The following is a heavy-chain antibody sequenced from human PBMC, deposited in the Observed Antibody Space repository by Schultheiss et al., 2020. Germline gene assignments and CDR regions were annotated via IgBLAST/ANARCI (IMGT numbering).Heavy chain of an antibody. CDR3: ARGFHDSSGYNDY. J-gene: IGHJ4*02. Sequence: SETLSLTCAVYGGSFSGYYWSWIRQPPGKGLEWIGEINHSGSTNYNPSLKSRVTISVDTSKNQFSLKLSSVTAADTAVYYCARGFHDSSGYNDYWGQGTLVNVYS. D-gene: IGHD3-22*01. CDR1: GGSFSGYY. CDR2: INHSGST. V-gene: IGHV4-34*01.